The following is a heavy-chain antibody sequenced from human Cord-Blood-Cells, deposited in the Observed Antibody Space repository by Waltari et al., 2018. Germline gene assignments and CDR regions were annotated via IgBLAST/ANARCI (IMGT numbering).Heavy chain of an antibody. Sequence: QVQLVQSGAEVKKPGASVKVSCKASGYTFTGYYMPWVRQAPGQGLEWMGWSNPNSGGTNYAQKCQGRVTMTRDTSISTAYMELSRLRSDDTAVYYCAREPLYYYGSGSFDYWGQGTLVTVSS. CDR1: GYTFTGYY. CDR3: AREPLYYYGSGSFDY. D-gene: IGHD3-10*01. J-gene: IGHJ4*02. V-gene: IGHV1-2*02. CDR2: SNPNSGGT.